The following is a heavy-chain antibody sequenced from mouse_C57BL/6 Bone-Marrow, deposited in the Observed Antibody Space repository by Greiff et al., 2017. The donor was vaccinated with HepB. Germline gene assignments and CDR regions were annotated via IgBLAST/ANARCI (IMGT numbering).Heavy chain of an antibody. CDR2: IYPGSGNT. CDR3: ARSWLLRSFYYFDY. V-gene: IGHV1-76*01. D-gene: IGHD2-3*01. CDR1: GYTFTDYY. Sequence: QVQLQQSGAELVRPGASVKLSCKASGYTFTDYYINWVKQRPGQGLEWIARIYPGSGNTYYNEKFKGKATLTAEKSSSTAYMKLSSLTSEDSAVYFCARSWLLRSFYYFDYWGQGTTLTVSS. J-gene: IGHJ2*01.